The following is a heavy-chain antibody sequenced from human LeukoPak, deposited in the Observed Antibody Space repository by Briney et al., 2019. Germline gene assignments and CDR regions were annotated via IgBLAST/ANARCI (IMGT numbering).Heavy chain of an antibody. CDR3: ARGRDGYNSNWFDP. V-gene: IGHV1-8*01. CDR1: GYAFTSYD. D-gene: IGHD5-24*01. CDR2: MNPNSGST. J-gene: IGHJ5*02. Sequence: ASVKVSCKASGYAFTSYDINWVRQATGQGLEWMGWMNPNSGSTGYAQKFQGRVTMTRDTSTSTVYMELSSLRSEDTAVYYCARGRDGYNSNWFDPWGQGTLVTVSS.